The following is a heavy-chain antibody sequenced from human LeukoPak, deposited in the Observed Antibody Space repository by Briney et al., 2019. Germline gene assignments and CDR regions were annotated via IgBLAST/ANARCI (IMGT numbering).Heavy chain of an antibody. J-gene: IGHJ3*02. V-gene: IGHV3-30*04. D-gene: IGHD5-18*01. CDR1: GLTFSTYA. CDR2: ISYDGSSK. CDR3: ARARSSYGYGDAFDI. Sequence: GSLRLSRAASGLTFSTYAMHWVRQAPGKGLEWVAVISYDGSSKYYADSVKGRFTISRDNSKNTLYLQMNSLRAEDTAGYYCARARSSYGYGDAFDIWGQGTMVTVSS.